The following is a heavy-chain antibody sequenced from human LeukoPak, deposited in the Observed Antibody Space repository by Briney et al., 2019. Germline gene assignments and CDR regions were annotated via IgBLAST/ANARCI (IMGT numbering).Heavy chain of an antibody. CDR1: GYTFTDYY. CDR2: INPDSGGT. CDR3: ARPHDGGSYSNDALDI. Sequence: ASVKVSCKASGYTFTDYYMHWVRQAPGQGLEWMGWINPDSGGTRYSQKLQGRVTMTRDTSINTVYMELSRLRSDDTAVYYCARPHDGGSYSNDALDIWGQGTMVTVSS. V-gene: IGHV1-2*02. J-gene: IGHJ3*02. D-gene: IGHD1-26*01.